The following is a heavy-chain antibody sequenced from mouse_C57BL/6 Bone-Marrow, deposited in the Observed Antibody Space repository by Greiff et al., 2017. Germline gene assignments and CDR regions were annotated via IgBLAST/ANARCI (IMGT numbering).Heavy chain of an antibody. D-gene: IGHD1-1*01. CDR3: ARTFVYYYGSSSYYAMDY. CDR2: IDPSDSYT. CDR1: GYTFTSYW. V-gene: IGHV1-69*01. J-gene: IGHJ4*01. Sequence: QVQLQQPGAELVMPGASVKLSCKASGYTFTSYWMHWVKQRPGQGLEWIGEIDPSDSYTNYNQKFKGKSTLTVDKSSSTAYMQLSSLTSEDSAVYYCARTFVYYYGSSSYYAMDYWGQGTSVTVSS.